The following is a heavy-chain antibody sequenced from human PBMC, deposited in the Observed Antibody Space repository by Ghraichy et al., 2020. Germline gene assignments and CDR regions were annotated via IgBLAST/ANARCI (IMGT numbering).Heavy chain of an antibody. Sequence: SETLSLTCAVYGGSFSGYYWSWIRQPPGKGLEWIGEINHSGSTNYNPSLKSRVTISVDTSKNQFSLKLSSVTAADTAVYYCARGGRFKGKERWSSAAAGTADYWGQGTLVTVSS. D-gene: IGHD6-13*01. CDR3: ARGGRFKGKERWSSAAAGTADY. V-gene: IGHV4-34*01. CDR1: GGSFSGYY. CDR2: INHSGST. J-gene: IGHJ4*02.